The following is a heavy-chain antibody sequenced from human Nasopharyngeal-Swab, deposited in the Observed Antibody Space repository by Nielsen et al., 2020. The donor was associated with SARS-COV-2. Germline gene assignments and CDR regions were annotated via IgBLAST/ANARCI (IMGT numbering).Heavy chain of an antibody. V-gene: IGHV1-69*13. Sequence: SVKVICKASGGTISSYAISWVRQAPGQGLEWMGGIIPIFGTANYSQKFQGRVTITADESTSTAYMELSSLRSEDTAVYYCAREHHSSGWTGPFDYWGQGTLVTVSS. J-gene: IGHJ4*02. D-gene: IGHD6-19*01. CDR1: GGTISSYA. CDR2: IIPIFGTA. CDR3: AREHHSSGWTGPFDY.